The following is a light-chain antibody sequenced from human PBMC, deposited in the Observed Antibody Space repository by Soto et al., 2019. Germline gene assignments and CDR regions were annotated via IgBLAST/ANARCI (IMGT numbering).Light chain of an antibody. CDR2: XXX. CDR1: TGAVTSGHW. CDR3: LLSYSGGRI. J-gene: IGLJ2*01. Sequence: QAVVTQEPSLTVSPGGTVTLTCGSSTGAVTSGHWPFWFQQKPGQAPRTLXXXXXXXXXXXXXXXXXSLLGGKAALTLSGAXXXDXXDYYCLLSYSGGRIFGGGTKVTVL. V-gene: IGLV7-46*01.